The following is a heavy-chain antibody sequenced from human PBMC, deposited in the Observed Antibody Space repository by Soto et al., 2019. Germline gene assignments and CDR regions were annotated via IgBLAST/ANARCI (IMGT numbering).Heavy chain of an antibody. CDR2: ISYGGGTT. CDR1: EFTFSNYA. Sequence: EVQLLESGGGLVQPGGSLRLSCAASEFTFSNYAMSWVRQAPGKGLEWVSAISYGGGTTYYADSVKGRFTISRDNSRSPLYLQMNSLRAEDTAVYYCAKNPGYYCDSTGYRFDYWGQGTLVTVSS. V-gene: IGHV3-23*01. D-gene: IGHD3-22*01. CDR3: AKNPGYYCDSTGYRFDY. J-gene: IGHJ4*02.